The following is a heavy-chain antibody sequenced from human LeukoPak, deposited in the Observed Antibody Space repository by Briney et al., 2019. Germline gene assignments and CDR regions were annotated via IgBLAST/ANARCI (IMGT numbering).Heavy chain of an antibody. CDR2: IYYSGST. D-gene: IGHD3-22*01. V-gene: IGHV4-61*01. J-gene: IGHJ2*01. Sequence: SETLSLTCTVSGGSVSSGSYYWSWIRQPPGKGLEWIGYIYYSGSTNYNPSLKSRVTISVDTSKNQFSLKLSSVTAADTAVYYCARVYYDSSGYDWYFDLWGRGTLVTVSS. CDR1: GGSVSSGSYY. CDR3: ARVYYDSSGYDWYFDL.